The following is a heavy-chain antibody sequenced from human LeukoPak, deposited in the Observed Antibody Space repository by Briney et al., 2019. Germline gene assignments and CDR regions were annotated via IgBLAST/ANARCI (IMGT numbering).Heavy chain of an antibody. CDR3: ARAYYGGNSGLDY. CDR1: GFTFTSSA. J-gene: IGHJ4*02. CDR2: IVVGSGNT. V-gene: IGHV1-58*01. D-gene: IGHD4-23*01. Sequence: TSVKVSCKASGFTFTSSAVQWVRQARGQRLEWIGWIVVGSGNTNYAQKFQGRVTMTRDTSTSTVYMELSSLRSEDTAVYYCARAYYGGNSGLDYWGQGTLVTVSS.